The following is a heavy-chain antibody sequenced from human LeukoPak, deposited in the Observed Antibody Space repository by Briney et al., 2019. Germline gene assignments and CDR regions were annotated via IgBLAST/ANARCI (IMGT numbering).Heavy chain of an antibody. CDR1: GFTFSSYW. CDR2: ISSDGRNK. Sequence: TGGSLRLSCAASGFTFSSYWMNWVRQAPGKGLEWVAVISSDGRNKYYADSVKGRFTISRDNSKNTLYLQMNSLRAEDTAVYYCAREDIVVVPAAIERLIDYWGQGTLVTVSS. D-gene: IGHD2-2*01. CDR3: AREDIVVVPAAIERLIDY. V-gene: IGHV3-30*03. J-gene: IGHJ4*02.